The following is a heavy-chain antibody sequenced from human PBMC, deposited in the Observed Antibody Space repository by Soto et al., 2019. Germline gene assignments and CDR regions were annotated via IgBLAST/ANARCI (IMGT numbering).Heavy chain of an antibody. CDR1: GGPISSGGYS. V-gene: IGHV4-30-2*03. CDR3: ARMNYYDTSGYPFGY. Sequence: PSETLSLTCAVSGGPISSGGYSWSWIRQPPGKGLEWIGSIYYSGSTYYNPSLKSRVTMSADTSKNQFSLKLNSVTAADTAVYYCARMNYYDTSGYPFGYWGQGMMVTVSS. D-gene: IGHD3-22*01. CDR2: IYYSGST. J-gene: IGHJ4*02.